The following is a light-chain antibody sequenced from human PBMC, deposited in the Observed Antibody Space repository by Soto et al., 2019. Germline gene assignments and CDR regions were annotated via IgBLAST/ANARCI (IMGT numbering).Light chain of an antibody. J-gene: IGLJ1*01. V-gene: IGLV2-8*01. Sequence: QSALTQPPSASGSPGQSVTISCTGTSSDIGTYNYVSWYQQHPGKAPKLIISEVTKRPSGVPDRFSGSKSGNTASLTVSGLQPEDEADYYCSSYGGINNSNYFFGTGTKLTVL. CDR2: EVT. CDR3: SSYGGINNSNYF. CDR1: SSDIGTYNY.